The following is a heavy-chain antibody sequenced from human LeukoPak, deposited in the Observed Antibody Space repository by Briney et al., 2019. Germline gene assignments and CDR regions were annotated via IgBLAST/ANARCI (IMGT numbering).Heavy chain of an antibody. CDR3: AKDLGYCSGGSCYFNYYYGMDV. CDR1: GFTSYA. D-gene: IGHD2-15*01. Sequence: GGSLRLSCAASGFTSYAMSWVRQAPGKGLEWVSAISGSGGSTYYADSVKGRFTISRDNSKNTLYLQMNSLRAEDTAVYYCAKDLGYCSGGSCYFNYYYGMDVWGQGTTVTVSS. V-gene: IGHV3-23*01. CDR2: ISGSGGST. J-gene: IGHJ6*02.